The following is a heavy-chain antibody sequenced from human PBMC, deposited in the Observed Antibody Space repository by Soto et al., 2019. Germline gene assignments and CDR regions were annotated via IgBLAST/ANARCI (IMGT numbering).Heavy chain of an antibody. CDR1: GFTFSSYA. V-gene: IGHV3-23*01. J-gene: IGHJ6*02. CDR2: ISGSGGST. CDR3: AKDSAAGRYYYYGMDV. D-gene: IGHD6-13*01. Sequence: EVQLLESGGGLVQPGGSLRLSCAASGFTFSSYAMSWVRQAPGKGLEWVSAISGSGGSTYYADSVKGRFTISRDNSTNTMYLQMNSLRAEDTAVYYCAKDSAAGRYYYYGMDVWGQGTTVTVSS.